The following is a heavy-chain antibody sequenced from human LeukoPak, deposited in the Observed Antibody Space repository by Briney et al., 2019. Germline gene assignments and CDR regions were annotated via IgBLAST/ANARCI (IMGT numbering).Heavy chain of an antibody. CDR1: GFTFGDYA. CDR2: IRSKAYGGTT. J-gene: IGHJ6*03. V-gene: IGHV3-49*03. Sequence: GGSLRLSCTASGFTFGDYAMSWLRQAPGKGLEWVGFIRSKAYGGTTEYAASVKGRFTISRDDSKSIAYLQMNSLKTEDTAVYYCTRDRSLSGSYYYYYYYMDVWGKGTTVTVSS. CDR3: TRDRSLSGSYYYYYYYMDV. D-gene: IGHD3-10*01.